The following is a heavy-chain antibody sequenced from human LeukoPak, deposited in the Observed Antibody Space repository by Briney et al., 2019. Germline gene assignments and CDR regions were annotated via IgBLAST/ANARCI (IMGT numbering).Heavy chain of an antibody. CDR2: ISAYNGNT. V-gene: IGHV1-18*01. Sequence: ASVKVSCKASGYTFTSYGISWVRQAPGQGLEWMGWISAYNGNTNYAQKLQGRVTMTTDTSTSTAYMELRSLRSDDTAVYYCARDQSSPAIYYYYYYMDVWGKGTTVTVSS. CDR1: GYTFTSYG. D-gene: IGHD5-18*01. J-gene: IGHJ6*03. CDR3: ARDQSSPAIYYYYYYMDV.